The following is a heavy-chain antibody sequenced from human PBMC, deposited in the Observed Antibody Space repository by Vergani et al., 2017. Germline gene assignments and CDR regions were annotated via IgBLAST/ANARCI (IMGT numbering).Heavy chain of an antibody. CDR2: IIPILGIA. D-gene: IGHD3-22*01. Sequence: QVQLVQSGAEVKKPGSSVKVSCKASGGTFSSYTISWVRQAPGQGLEWMGRIIPILGIANYAQKFQGRVTITADKSTSTAYMELSSLRSEDTAVYYCAKVSRYYDSSGYYSLGAFDIWGQGTMVTVSS. CDR1: GGTFSSYT. V-gene: IGHV1-69*02. J-gene: IGHJ3*02. CDR3: AKVSRYYDSSGYYSLGAFDI.